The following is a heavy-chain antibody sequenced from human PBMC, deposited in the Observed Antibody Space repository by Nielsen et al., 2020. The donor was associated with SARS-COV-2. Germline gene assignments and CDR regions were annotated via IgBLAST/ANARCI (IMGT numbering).Heavy chain of an antibody. CDR3: ARDRVEFRWFDGNTFSSLRT. CDR1: GASFVSYG. J-gene: IGHJ5*02. V-gene: IGHV1-69*04. CDR2: LVPMVGEA. D-gene: IGHD3-9*01. Sequence: SVKVSCKASGASFVSYGISWVRQAPGQGLEWRGRLVPMVGEATYAEELQGRLTIISDRSTTTVSMELSSLRSDDTAVYYCARDRVEFRWFDGNTFSSLRTWGQGTLVTVSS.